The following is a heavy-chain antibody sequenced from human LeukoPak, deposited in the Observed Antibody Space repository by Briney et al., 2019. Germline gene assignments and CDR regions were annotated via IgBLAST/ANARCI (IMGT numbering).Heavy chain of an antibody. V-gene: IGHV3-48*03. Sequence: PGGSLRLSCAASGFTFSSHEMNWVRQPPGKGLEWVSYISSGGSTIYYEDSVKGRFTVSRDNAKNSLYLQMNSLRAEDTALYYCARDVWFDPWGQGTLVTVSS. CDR3: ARDVWFDP. CDR1: GFTFSSHE. J-gene: IGHJ5*02. CDR2: ISSGGSTI.